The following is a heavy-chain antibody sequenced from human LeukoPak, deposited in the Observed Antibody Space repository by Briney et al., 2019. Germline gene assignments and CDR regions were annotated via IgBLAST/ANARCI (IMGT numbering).Heavy chain of an antibody. CDR2: IKSKTDGGTT. CDR3: TTDQAVAGFPYYYYGMDV. CDR1: GFTFSNAW. J-gene: IGHJ6*02. V-gene: IGHV3-15*01. D-gene: IGHD6-19*01. Sequence: GGSLRLSCAASGFTFSNAWMSWVRQAPGKGLEWVGRIKSKTDGGTTDYAAPVKGRFTISRDDSKNTLYLQMNSLKTEDTAVYYCTTDQAVAGFPYYYYGMDVWGQGTTVTVSS.